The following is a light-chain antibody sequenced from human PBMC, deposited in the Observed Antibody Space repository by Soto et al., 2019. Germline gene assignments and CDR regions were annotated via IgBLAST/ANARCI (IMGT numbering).Light chain of an antibody. J-gene: IGKJ1*01. CDR1: QGISSY. Sequence: TVARATHRCKMSQGISSYLAWYQQKPGKAPELLIYAASTLQSGVPSRFSGSGSGTDFTLTISCLQSEDFATHYCQQYGSSSRTFGQGTKVDIK. V-gene: IGKV1D-8*01. CDR2: AAS. CDR3: QQYGSSSRT.